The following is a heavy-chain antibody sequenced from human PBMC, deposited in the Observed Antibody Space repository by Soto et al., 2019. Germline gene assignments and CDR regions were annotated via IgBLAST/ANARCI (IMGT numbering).Heavy chain of an antibody. CDR1: GLSFTSAW. V-gene: IGHV3-15*01. D-gene: IGHD1-26*01. CDR2: IKSKTDGGTA. J-gene: IGHJ6*02. Sequence: LRLCCLASGLSFTSAWMTWVRQAPGKGPEWVDRIKSKTDGGTADYAAPVKGRFTISRDDSQNTVYLQMDSLKTEDTALYHCSTDTAIYYLSVWGQGTTVSVSS. CDR3: STDTAIYYLSV.